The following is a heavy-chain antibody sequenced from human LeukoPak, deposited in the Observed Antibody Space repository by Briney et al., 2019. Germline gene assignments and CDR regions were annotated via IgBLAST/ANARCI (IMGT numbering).Heavy chain of an antibody. CDR1: GFTFSSYG. J-gene: IGHJ4*02. Sequence: GGSLRLSCAASGFTFSSYGMHWVRQAPGKGLEWVAFIRYDGSNKYYADSVKGRFTISRDNSKNTLYLQMNSLRAEDTAVYYCARGKVELRYFDWLVDDYWGQGTLVTVSS. V-gene: IGHV3-30*02. CDR3: ARGKVELRYFDWLVDDY. CDR2: IRYDGSNK. D-gene: IGHD3-9*01.